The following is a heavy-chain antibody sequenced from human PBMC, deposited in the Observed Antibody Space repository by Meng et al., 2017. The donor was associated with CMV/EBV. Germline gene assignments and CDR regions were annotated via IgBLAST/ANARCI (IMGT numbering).Heavy chain of an antibody. J-gene: IGHJ4*02. CDR3: ARAVVVPAAIDY. CDR2: IYYSGSP. Sequence: SETLSLTCTVSGGSISSYYWSWIRQPPGKGLEWIGYIYYSGSPNYNPSLKSRVTISVDTSKNQFSLKLSSVTAADTAVYYCARAVVVPAAIDYWGQGTLVTVSS. CDR1: GGSISSYY. V-gene: IGHV4-59*01. D-gene: IGHD2-2*01.